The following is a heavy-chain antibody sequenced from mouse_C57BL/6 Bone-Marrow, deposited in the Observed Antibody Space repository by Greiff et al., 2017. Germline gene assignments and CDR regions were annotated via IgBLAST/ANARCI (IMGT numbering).Heavy chain of an antibody. Sequence: VQRVESGAELARPGASVKLSCKASGYTFTSYGISWVKQRTGQGLEWIGEIYPRSGNTYYNEKFKGKATLTADKSSSTAYMELRSLTSEDSAVYVCARTRDSRAYWGQGTLVTVSA. V-gene: IGHV1-81*01. CDR3: ARTRDSRAY. J-gene: IGHJ3*01. D-gene: IGHD1-1*01. CDR2: IYPRSGNT. CDR1: GYTFTSYG.